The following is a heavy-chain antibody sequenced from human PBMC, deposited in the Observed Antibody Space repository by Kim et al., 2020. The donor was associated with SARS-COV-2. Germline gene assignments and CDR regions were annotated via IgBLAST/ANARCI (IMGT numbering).Heavy chain of an antibody. CDR1: GYTFTSYA. V-gene: IGHV7-4-1*02. D-gene: IGHD5-18*01. J-gene: IGHJ6*02. Sequence: ASVKVSCKASGYTFTSYAMNWVRQAPGQGLEWMGWINTNTGNPTYAQGFTGRFVFSLDTSVSTAYLQISSLKAEDTAVYYCARDLEDTAMYYYYGMDVWGQGTTVTVSS. CDR3: ARDLEDTAMYYYYGMDV. CDR2: INTNTGNP.